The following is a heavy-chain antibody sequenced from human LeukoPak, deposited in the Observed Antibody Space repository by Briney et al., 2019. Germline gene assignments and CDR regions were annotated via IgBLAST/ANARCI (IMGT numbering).Heavy chain of an antibody. D-gene: IGHD3-22*01. V-gene: IGHV1-8*01. CDR1: GYTFSAYD. Sequence: GASVEVSCKASGYTFSAYDINWVRQATGQGLEWMGWMNPNSGNTGFAQKFQGRVTMTRDTSINPAYMELSNLRSEDTAVYYCARVSQTPAYYYTSGYYYHGYWGQGTRVTVSS. CDR3: ARVSQTPAYYYTSGYYYHGY. J-gene: IGHJ4*02. CDR2: MNPNSGNT.